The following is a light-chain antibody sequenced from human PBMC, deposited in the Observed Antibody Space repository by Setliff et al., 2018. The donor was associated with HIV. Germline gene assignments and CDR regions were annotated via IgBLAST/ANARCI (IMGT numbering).Light chain of an antibody. CDR2: DVR. J-gene: IGLJ1*01. CDR1: SSDVGGFNY. Sequence: QSALTQPASVSGSPGQSITISCTGTSSDVGGFNYVSWYQQHPGKAPKLMISDVRNRPSGVSNRFSGSKSGNTASLTISGLQAEDEADYYCSSYTNTPLYVFGTGTKVTVL. V-gene: IGLV2-14*03. CDR3: SSYTNTPLYV.